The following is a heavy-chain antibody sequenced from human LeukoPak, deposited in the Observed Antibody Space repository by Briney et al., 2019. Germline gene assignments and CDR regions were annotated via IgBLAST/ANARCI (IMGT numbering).Heavy chain of an antibody. V-gene: IGHV3-21*01. J-gene: IGHJ6*02. CDR1: ESTFSSYS. CDR3: ARVGCRGGSCSSRGDYYYGMDV. Sequence: GRSLRLSCAASESTFSSYSMNWVRQAPGKGLEWVSSISRSGSYISYADSVKGRFTISRDNAKNSLCLQMNSLRVEDTAVYFCARVGCRGGSCSSRGDYYYGMDVWGQGATVTVSS. D-gene: IGHD2-15*01. CDR2: ISRSGSYI.